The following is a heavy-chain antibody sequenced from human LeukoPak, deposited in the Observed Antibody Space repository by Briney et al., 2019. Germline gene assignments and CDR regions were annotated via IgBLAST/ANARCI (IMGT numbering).Heavy chain of an antibody. D-gene: IGHD6-6*01. CDR2: IYPGDSDA. CDR1: GYSFSRYW. CDR3: ARPYSSTSIAGAWSY. Sequence: GESLKISCQGSGYSFSRYWIGWVRQMPGKGLEWMRIIYPGDSDARYSPSFQGQVTISVDKSISTAYLQWSSLKASDTAIYYCARPYSSTSIAGAWSYWGQGTLVTVSS. J-gene: IGHJ4*02. V-gene: IGHV5-51*01.